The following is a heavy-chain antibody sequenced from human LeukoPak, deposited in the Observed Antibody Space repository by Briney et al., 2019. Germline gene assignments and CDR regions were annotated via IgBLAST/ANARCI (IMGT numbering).Heavy chain of an antibody. CDR1: GFTFSSYA. V-gene: IGHV3-23*01. CDR3: ARGSDFVWGSYRPYFDY. D-gene: IGHD3-16*02. J-gene: IGHJ4*02. Sequence: PGGSLRLSCAASGFTFSSYAMSWVRQAPGKGLEWVSAISGSGGSTYYADSVKGRFTISRDNAKNSLYLQMNSLRPEDTAVYYCARGSDFVWGSYRPYFDYWGQGTLVTVSS. CDR2: ISGSGGST.